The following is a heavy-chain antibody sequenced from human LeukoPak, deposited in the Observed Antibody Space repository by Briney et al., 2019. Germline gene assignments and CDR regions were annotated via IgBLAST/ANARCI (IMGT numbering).Heavy chain of an antibody. D-gene: IGHD3-16*01. CDR2: ITSSGST. J-gene: IGHJ4*02. CDR3: ATLRGAYHGFDN. CDR1: ACAIRSSSHF. Sequence: RPSETLSLTCTVSACAIRSSSHFWGWIRQPPGKGLEYIAVITSSGSTYWNPSLRSRVIMSLDASRDQSSLEMSHVTAADTAIYYCATLRGAYHGFDNWGQGTLVTVSS. V-gene: IGHV4-39*01.